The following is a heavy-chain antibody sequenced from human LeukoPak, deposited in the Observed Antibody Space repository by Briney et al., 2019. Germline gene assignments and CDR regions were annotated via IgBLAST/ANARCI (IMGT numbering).Heavy chain of an antibody. D-gene: IGHD3-16*02. CDR2: IYYSRST. J-gene: IGHJ4*02. V-gene: IGHV4-59*01. CDR1: GCSISSYY. CDR3: ARGPSSAFGAVIVMWYFDY. Sequence: PSGTLSLTCTVSGCSISSYYWSWIRQPPGKGLEWIGYIYYSRSTHYKPSLKSRVTISVDTSKNLSSLKLSSVTAADTAVYYCARGPSSAFGAVIVMWYFDYWSQGTLVTVSS.